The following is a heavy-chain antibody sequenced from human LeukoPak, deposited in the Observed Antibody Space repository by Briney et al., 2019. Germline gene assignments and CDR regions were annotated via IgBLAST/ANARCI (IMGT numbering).Heavy chain of an antibody. V-gene: IGHV5-51*01. CDR3: ARYKTGTDSSYYFDY. J-gene: IGHJ4*02. D-gene: IGHD1-1*01. CDR2: ICSGDSDT. Sequence: GESLKISCKGSGYSFTSYWIGWVRPMPGKGLEWMGIICSGDSDTRYSPSFQGQVTISTAKSISTAYLQWSSLKASDTAMYYFARYKTGTDSSYYFDYWGQGTLVTVSS. CDR1: GYSFTSYW.